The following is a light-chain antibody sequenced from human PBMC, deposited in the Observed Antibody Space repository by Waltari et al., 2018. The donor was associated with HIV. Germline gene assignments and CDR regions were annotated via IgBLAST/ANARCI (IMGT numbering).Light chain of an antibody. Sequence: DIQMTQSPSSLSASVGDRVTMTCRANEDIRTYLAWFQPKPGKVPQLLIYAASTLRSGVPFRFSGSGYGTEFTLTIDSLQPEDVATYYCQSYNNAPRTFGPGTKLEIK. J-gene: IGKJ2*01. CDR1: EDIRTY. CDR3: QSYNNAPRT. V-gene: IGKV1-27*01. CDR2: AAS.